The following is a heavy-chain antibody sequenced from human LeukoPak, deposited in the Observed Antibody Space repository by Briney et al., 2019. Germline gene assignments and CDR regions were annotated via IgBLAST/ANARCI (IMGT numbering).Heavy chain of an antibody. J-gene: IGHJ4*02. Sequence: PGGSLRLSCAASGFSFSNYLMSWVRQAPVKGLEWVSTIRGNGGGTYYADSVKGRFTISRDNSKNTLYLQMNSLRAEDMALYYCARRLCSGGSCSSFDYWGQGTLVTVSS. V-gene: IGHV3-23*01. CDR3: ARRLCSGGSCSSFDY. CDR1: GFSFSNYL. CDR2: IRGNGGGT. D-gene: IGHD2-15*01.